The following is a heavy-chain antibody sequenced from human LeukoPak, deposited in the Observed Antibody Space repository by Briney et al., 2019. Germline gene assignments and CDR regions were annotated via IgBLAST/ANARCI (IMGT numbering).Heavy chain of an antibody. D-gene: IGHD3-16*02. Sequence: LSLTCDVYGASFTGYYMSWIRQAPGKGLEWVSYISSSGSPIYYADSVKGRFTISRDNAKNSLFLQMNSLRAEDTAVYYCARGSFLITFGGFIGWGQGTLVTVSS. V-gene: IGHV3-11*04. CDR3: ARGSFLITFGGFIG. CDR2: ISSSGSPI. J-gene: IGHJ4*02. CDR1: GASFTGYY.